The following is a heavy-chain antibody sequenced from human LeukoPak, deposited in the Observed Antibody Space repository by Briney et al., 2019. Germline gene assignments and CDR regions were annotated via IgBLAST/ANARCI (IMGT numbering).Heavy chain of an antibody. CDR3: ARWYGETAVPYYYYYMDV. CDR2: INHSGST. J-gene: IGHJ6*03. Sequence: SETLSLTCAVYGGSFSDYYWTWIRQAPGKWLEWMGEINHSGSTNYNPSLKSRVTISVDTSKNQFSLKLSSVTAADTAVYYCARWYGETAVPYYYYYMDVWGKGTTVTVSS. CDR1: GGSFSDYY. V-gene: IGHV4-34*01. D-gene: IGHD3-10*01.